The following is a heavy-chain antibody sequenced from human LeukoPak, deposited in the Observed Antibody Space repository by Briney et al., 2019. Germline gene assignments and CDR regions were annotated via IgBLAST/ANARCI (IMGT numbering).Heavy chain of an antibody. CDR2: IDYTGST. V-gene: IGHV4-39*01. CDR1: GGSISSASRY. J-gene: IGHJ4*02. Sequence: SGSLSLTCAVSGGSISSASRYWGWIRQPPGKGLEWIGHIDYTGSTHYNPSLKSRVTISVDTSKNQFSLNLSSVTAADTAVYYCARLWVSYSSAWHFDYWGQGTLVTVSS. CDR3: ARLWVSYSSAWHFDY. D-gene: IGHD6-19*01.